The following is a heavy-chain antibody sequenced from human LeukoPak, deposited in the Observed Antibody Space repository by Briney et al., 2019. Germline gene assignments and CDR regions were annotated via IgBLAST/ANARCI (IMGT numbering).Heavy chain of an antibody. CDR1: GYTFTSYA. V-gene: IGHV1-8*01. J-gene: IGHJ4*02. CDR2: MNPNNGNT. CDR3: ARDRVGVGGNGWEN. Sequence: ASVKVSCKASGYTFTSYAINWVRQVTGQGLEWMGWMNPNNGNTGYVQKFQGRVTMTRDTSIGTAYMELSSLRSEDTAVYYCARDRVGVGGNGWENWGQGTLVTVSS. D-gene: IGHD6-19*01.